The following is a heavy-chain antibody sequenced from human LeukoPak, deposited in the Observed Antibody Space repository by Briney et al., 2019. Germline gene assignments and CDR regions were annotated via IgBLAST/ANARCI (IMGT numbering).Heavy chain of an antibody. V-gene: IGHV3-7*01. CDR1: GFTFSSYW. D-gene: IGHD1-1*01. CDR2: IKEDGSEK. J-gene: IGHJ4*02. Sequence: PGGSLRLSCAASGFTFSSYWMTWVRQAPGKGLEWVANIKEDGSEKYYVDSVKGRFIISRDNAKNSLYLQMNSLRAEDTAVYYCARDRNGAIDYWGQGTLVTVSS. CDR3: ARDRNGAIDY.